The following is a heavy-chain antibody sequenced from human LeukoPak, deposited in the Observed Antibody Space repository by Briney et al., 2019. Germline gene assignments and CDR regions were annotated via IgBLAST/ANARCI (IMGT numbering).Heavy chain of an antibody. CDR2: ISSSGSTI. J-gene: IGHJ4*02. D-gene: IGHD3-10*01. CDR1: GFTFSDYY. V-gene: IGHV3-11*04. Sequence: GGSLRLSCAASGFTFSDYYMSWIRQAPGKGLEWVSYISSSGSTIYYADSVKDRFTISRDNAKNSLYLQMNSLRAEDTAVYYCARFRGVIITNFDYWGQGTLVTVSS. CDR3: ARFRGVIITNFDY.